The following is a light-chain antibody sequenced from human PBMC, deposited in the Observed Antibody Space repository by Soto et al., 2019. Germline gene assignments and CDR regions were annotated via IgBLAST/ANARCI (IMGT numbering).Light chain of an antibody. CDR1: QSVSSSY. J-gene: IGKJ1*01. Sequence: EIVFTLSLGTLSLSPGERATLSCRASQSVSSSYLAWYQQKPGQAPRLLIYGASSRATGIPDRFSGSGSGTDFTLTISRLEPEDFAVYYCQQYGSSPRTFGQGTKVDIK. V-gene: IGKV3-20*01. CDR3: QQYGSSPRT. CDR2: GAS.